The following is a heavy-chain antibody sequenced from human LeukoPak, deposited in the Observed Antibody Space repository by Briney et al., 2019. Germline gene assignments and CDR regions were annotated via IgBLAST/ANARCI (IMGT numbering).Heavy chain of an antibody. J-gene: IGHJ4*02. CDR1: GFNFSSYA. Sequence: GGSLRLSCAVYGFNFSSYAMSWVRQAPGKGLEWVSAISGSGGSTYYADSVKGRFTISRDNSKNTLYLQMNSLRAEDTAVYYCAKEQVSVLLWFGELLTAPYYFDYWGQGTLVTVSS. D-gene: IGHD3-10*01. V-gene: IGHV3-23*01. CDR2: ISGSGGST. CDR3: AKEQVSVLLWFGELLTAPYYFDY.